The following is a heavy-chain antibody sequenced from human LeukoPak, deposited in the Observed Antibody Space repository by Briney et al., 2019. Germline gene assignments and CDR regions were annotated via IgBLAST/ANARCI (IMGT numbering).Heavy chain of an antibody. D-gene: IGHD3-3*01. J-gene: IGHJ5*02. V-gene: IGHV4-31*03. CDR3: ASAGFDFWSGYEGWFDP. CDR1: GVSISSGGYY. CDR2: IYYSGST. Sequence: SQTLSLTCTVSGVSISSGGYYWSWIRQHPGKGLEWIGYIYYSGSTYYNPSLKSRVTISVDTSKNQFSLKLSSVTAADTAVYYCASAGFDFWSGYEGWFDPWGQGTLVTVSS.